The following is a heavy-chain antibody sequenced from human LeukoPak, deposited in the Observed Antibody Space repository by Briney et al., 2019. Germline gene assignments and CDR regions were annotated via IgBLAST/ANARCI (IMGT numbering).Heavy chain of an antibody. J-gene: IGHJ4*02. Sequence: SETLSLTCAVSGGSISIYYWSWLRQPPGKGLEWIGYIYNSGSTIYNPSLRSRVTISVDTSKNQFSLKLNSVTAADTAVYYCVRDRELTYWSQGTLVTVSS. D-gene: IGHD1-26*01. CDR3: VRDRELTY. CDR2: IYNSGST. V-gene: IGHV4-59*01. CDR1: GGSISIYY.